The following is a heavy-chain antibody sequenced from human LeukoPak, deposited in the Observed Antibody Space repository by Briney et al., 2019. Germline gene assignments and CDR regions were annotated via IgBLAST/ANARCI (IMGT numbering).Heavy chain of an antibody. V-gene: IGHV3-23*01. CDR1: GFTFSSHA. Sequence: GGSLRLSCAASGFTFSSHAMSWVRQAPGKGLEWVSAISRSGGSTYYADSVKGRFTISRDNSKNTLYLQMNSLRAEDTAVYYCAKAFRDYVPFDYWGQGTLGTVSS. CDR2: ISRSGGST. J-gene: IGHJ4*02. D-gene: IGHD4-17*01. CDR3: AKAFRDYVPFDY.